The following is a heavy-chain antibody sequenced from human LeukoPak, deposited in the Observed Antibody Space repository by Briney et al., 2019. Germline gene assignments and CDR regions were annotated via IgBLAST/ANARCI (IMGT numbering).Heavy chain of an antibody. CDR3: ARVPQGDY. V-gene: IGHV3-23*01. J-gene: IGHJ4*02. CDR1: GFTFSSYA. Sequence: GGSLRLSCAASGFTFSSYALGWVRQAPGKGLEWVSTISASGGGTYYGDSVKGRFTISRDKSKNTLYLQMNSLRAEDTAVYYCARVPQGDYWGQGTLVTVSS. CDR2: ISASGGGT.